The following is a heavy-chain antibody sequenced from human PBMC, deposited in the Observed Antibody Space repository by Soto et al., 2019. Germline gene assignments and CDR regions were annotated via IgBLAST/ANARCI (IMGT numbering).Heavy chain of an antibody. CDR2: INLNSGGT. D-gene: IGHD6-13*01. CDR1: GYTFTGYY. V-gene: IGHV1-2*04. CDR3: ARDRSSSWYDYYGMDV. Sequence: ASVKVSCKASGYTFTGYYMHWVRQAPGQGLEWLGWINLNSGGTNYAQKFQGWVTMTRDTSISTAYMELSRLRSDDTAVYYCARDRSSSWYDYYGMDVWGQGTTVTVSS. J-gene: IGHJ6*02.